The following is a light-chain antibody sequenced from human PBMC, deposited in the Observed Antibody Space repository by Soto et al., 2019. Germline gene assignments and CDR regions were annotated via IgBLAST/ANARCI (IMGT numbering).Light chain of an antibody. CDR2: GAS. Sequence: EIEMTQSPSTLSVSPGERATLSCRASQSVSSNLAWYQQKPGQAPRLLIYGASTRDNGIPARFSGSGSGTDYTLIISSLQPDDFATYFCQQYNSYSWSFGQGTKVDI. J-gene: IGKJ1*01. V-gene: IGKV3-15*01. CDR3: QQYNSYSWS. CDR1: QSVSSN.